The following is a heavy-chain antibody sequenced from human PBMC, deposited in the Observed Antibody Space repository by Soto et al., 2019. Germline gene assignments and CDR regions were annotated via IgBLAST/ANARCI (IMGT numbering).Heavy chain of an antibody. J-gene: IGHJ4*02. Sequence: GGSLRLSCAVSGLNFEKCSMNWVRHPPGKVPEWLASISPSSTYIRYADSVKGRFTISRDNARNSLSLQMMNLRADATAIYYCATDTGDIEVVPATTWGQGTLVTVSS. V-gene: IGHV3-21*04. CDR2: ISPSSTYI. CDR3: ATDTGDIEVVPATT. CDR1: GLNFEKCS. D-gene: IGHD2-15*01.